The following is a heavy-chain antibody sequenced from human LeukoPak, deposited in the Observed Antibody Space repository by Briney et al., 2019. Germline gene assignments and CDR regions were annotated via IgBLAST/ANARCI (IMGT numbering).Heavy chain of an antibody. CDR2: INPNSGGT. CDR1: GYTFTGYY. CDR3: ARDYCSSTSCYLGWFDP. D-gene: IGHD2-2*01. V-gene: IGHV1-2*02. J-gene: IGHJ5*02. Sequence: ASVKVSCKASGYTFTGYYMHWVRQAPGQGLGWMGWINPNSGGTNYAQKFQGRVTMTRDTSISTAYMELSRLRSDDTAVYYCARDYCSSTSCYLGWFDPWGQGTLVAVSS.